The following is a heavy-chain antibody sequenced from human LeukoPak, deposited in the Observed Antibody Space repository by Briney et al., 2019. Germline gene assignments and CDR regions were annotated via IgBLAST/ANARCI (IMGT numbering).Heavy chain of an antibody. CDR1: GGTFSSYA. CDR2: IIPIFGIA. D-gene: IGHD3-10*01. CDR3: AREGGVSMVRGVIHRRWFDL. V-gene: IGHV1-69*04. Sequence: SVTVSCKASGGTFSSYAISWVRQAPGQGLEWMGRIIPIFGIANYAQTFQGRVTITAEKSTSTAYMELKSLRSDDTAVYYCAREGGVSMVRGVIHRRWFDLWGEGTVVTVS. J-gene: IGHJ5*02.